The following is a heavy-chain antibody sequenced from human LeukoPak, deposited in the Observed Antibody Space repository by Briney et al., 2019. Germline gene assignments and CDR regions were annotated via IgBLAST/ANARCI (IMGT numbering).Heavy chain of an antibody. CDR1: AFTFRSYW. J-gene: IGHJ4*02. CDR3: ARDPSGWYFVDY. V-gene: IGHV3-74*01. Sequence: GGSLRLSCTASAFTFRSYWMHWVRQAPGKGLAWVSRINTDGSSTTYADSVKGRFTISRDNAKNSLYLQMNSLRAEDTAVYYCARDPSGWYFVDYWGQGTLVTVSS. CDR2: INTDGSST. D-gene: IGHD6-19*01.